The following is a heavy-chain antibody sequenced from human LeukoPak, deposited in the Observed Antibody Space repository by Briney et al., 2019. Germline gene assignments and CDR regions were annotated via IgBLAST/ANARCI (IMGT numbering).Heavy chain of an antibody. CDR2: IYHSGST. V-gene: IGHV4-38-2*01. J-gene: IGHJ6*03. CDR1: GYSISSGYY. D-gene: IGHD5-18*01. Sequence: SETLSLTCAVSGYSISSGYYWGWIRQPPGKGLEWIGSIYHSGSTYYNPSLKSRVTISVDTSKNQFSLKLSSVTAAATAVYYCARRTSGYSPLGYCYYIDVWGKGTTVTVSS. CDR3: ARRTSGYSPLGYCYYIDV.